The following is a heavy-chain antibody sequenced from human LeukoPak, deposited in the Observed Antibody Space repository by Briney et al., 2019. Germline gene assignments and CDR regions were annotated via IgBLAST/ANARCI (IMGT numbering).Heavy chain of an antibody. CDR1: GYTFTSYD. CDR3: ARGLTAMDFDY. CDR2: MNPNSGNA. V-gene: IGHV1-8*03. J-gene: IGHJ4*02. Sequence: ASVKVSCKASGYTFTSYDINWVRQATGQGLEWMGWMNPNSGNAGYAQKFQGRVTITRNTSISTAYMELSSLGSEDTAVYYCARGLTAMDFDYWGQGTLVTVSS. D-gene: IGHD5-18*01.